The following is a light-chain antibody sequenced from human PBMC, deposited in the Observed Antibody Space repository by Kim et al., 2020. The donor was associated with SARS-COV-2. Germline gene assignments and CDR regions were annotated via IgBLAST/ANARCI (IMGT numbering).Light chain of an antibody. Sequence: PLSPGERATLSCRASQSVSSSYLAWYQQKPGQAPRLLIYGASSRATGIPDRFSGSGSGTDFTLTISRLEPEDFAVYYCQQYGSSPLGQGTRLEIK. V-gene: IGKV3-20*01. CDR2: GAS. CDR1: QSVSSSY. J-gene: IGKJ5*01. CDR3: QQYGSSP.